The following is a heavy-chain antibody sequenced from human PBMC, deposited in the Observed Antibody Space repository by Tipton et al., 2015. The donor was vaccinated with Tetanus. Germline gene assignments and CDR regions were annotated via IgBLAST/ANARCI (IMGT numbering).Heavy chain of an antibody. CDR3: ARLASYSNHLDA. Sequence: TLSLTCTVSGGSITNGGYYWSWIRQAPGKGLEWIGEINHSGNTNHNPSLKSRVTLSVDTSKNQFSLKLNSVTAADTAVYYCARLASYSNHLDAWGQGALVTVSS. CDR2: INHSGNT. J-gene: IGHJ4*02. D-gene: IGHD4-11*01. V-gene: IGHV4-30-4*08. CDR1: GGSITNGGYY.